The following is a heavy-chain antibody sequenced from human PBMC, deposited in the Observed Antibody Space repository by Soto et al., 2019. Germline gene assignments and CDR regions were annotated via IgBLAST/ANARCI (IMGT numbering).Heavy chain of an antibody. CDR1: GGTFSRHA. CDR3: ARGWGYDSNDDYYAY. J-gene: IGHJ4*02. CDR2: IIPIFGTA. Sequence: QVQLVQSGAEVRKPGASVKVSCKASGGTFSRHALSWVRQAPGQGLEWMGGIIPIFGTANHAQKFQGRVTIIADESTSTVYMELSSLRSEDTAMYYCARGWGYDSNDDYYAYWGQGTLVIGSS. V-gene: IGHV1-69*01. D-gene: IGHD3-22*01.